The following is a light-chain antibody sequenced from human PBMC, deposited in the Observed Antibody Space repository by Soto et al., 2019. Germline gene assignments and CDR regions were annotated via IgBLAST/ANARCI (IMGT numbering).Light chain of an antibody. CDR2: AAS. CDR1: QSISSY. V-gene: IGKV1-39*01. J-gene: IGKJ2*01. CDR3: QQSYSSPHMYT. Sequence: DIQMTQSPSSLSASVGDRVTITCRASQSISSYLNWYQQKPGKAPDLLIYAASNLQSGVPSRFSGSGSGTDFTLTISSLQPEDFATYYCQQSYSSPHMYTFGQGTKLEIK.